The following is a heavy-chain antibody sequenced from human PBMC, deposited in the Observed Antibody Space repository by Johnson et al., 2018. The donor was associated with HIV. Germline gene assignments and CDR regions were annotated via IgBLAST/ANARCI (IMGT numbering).Heavy chain of an antibody. CDR3: ARVGESDAFDI. Sequence: VQLVESGGGLVQPGRSLTLSCAASGFTFDDYGMRWVRQAPGKGLEWASGINWNGGSTGYADSVKGRFTISRDNAKNSLYLQMNSLRAEDTALYYCARVGESDAFDIWGQGTMVTVSS. V-gene: IGHV3-20*04. CDR1: GFTFDDYG. CDR2: INWNGGST. D-gene: IGHD3-16*01. J-gene: IGHJ3*02.